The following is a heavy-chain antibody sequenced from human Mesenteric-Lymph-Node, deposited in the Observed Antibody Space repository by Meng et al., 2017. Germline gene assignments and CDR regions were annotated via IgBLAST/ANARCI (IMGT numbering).Heavy chain of an antibody. J-gene: IGHJ4*02. D-gene: IGHD3-9*01. Sequence: GESLKISCAASGFTFSSYIMNWVRQAPGRGLERISSIGSSSIYIYYADSEKGRFTISRDNAKSSLYLEMNSLSDEDTAVYYCARGTDWYDYWGQGTLVTVSS. CDR2: IGSSSIYI. CDR3: ARGTDWYDY. V-gene: IGHV3-21*06. CDR1: GFTFSSYI.